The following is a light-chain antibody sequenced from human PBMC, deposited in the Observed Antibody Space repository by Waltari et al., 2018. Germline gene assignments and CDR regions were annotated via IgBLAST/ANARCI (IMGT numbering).Light chain of an antibody. Sequence: QSALTQPASVSGSPGQSITISCTGTSSDIGGYNYVSWYQQVPGKAPKLMIYDVSNRPSGVSVRFSVSKPGNTASLTISGLQAEDEADYFCSSYIDSSTLELFGGGTSLTVL. V-gene: IGLV2-14*03. CDR3: SSYIDSSTLEL. CDR2: DVS. J-gene: IGLJ2*01. CDR1: SSDIGGYNY.